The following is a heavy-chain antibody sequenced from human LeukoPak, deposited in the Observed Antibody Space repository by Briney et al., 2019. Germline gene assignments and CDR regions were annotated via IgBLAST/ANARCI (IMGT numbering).Heavy chain of an antibody. CDR2: ISSSGSTI. CDR1: GFTFSSYE. Sequence: GGSLRLSCAASGFTFSSYEMNWVRQAPGKGLEWVSYISSSGSTIYYADSVKGRFTISRDNAKNSLYLQMNSLRAEDTAVYYCARIGDSRSWHFDYWGQGALFTVSS. J-gene: IGHJ4*02. D-gene: IGHD6-13*01. V-gene: IGHV3-48*03. CDR3: ARIGDSRSWHFDY.